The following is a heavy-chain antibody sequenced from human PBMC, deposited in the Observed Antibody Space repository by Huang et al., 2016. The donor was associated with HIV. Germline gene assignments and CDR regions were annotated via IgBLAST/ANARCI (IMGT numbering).Heavy chain of an antibody. J-gene: IGHJ4*02. D-gene: IGHD3-3*01. CDR1: GFTFSSYA. V-gene: IGHV3-23*01. Sequence: EVLLLESGGGLVQPGGSLRLSCVASGFTFSSYAMSWVRQAQGKGLEWVSGITDGINNRYYAHAVKGRFAVSRDDSTNTLYLKMNSLRAEDTAVYYCAKDADTSGYDVLGPFGSWGQGTLVTVSS. CDR3: AKDADTSGYDVLGPFGS. CDR2: ITDGINNR.